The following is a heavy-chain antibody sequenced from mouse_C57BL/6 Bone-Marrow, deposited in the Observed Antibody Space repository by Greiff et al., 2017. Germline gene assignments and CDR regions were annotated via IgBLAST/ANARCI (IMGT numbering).Heavy chain of an antibody. J-gene: IGHJ2*01. CDR2: INSDGGST. Sequence: EVHLVESGGGLVQPGESLKLSCESNEYEFPSHDMSWVRKTPEKRLELVAAINSDGGSTYYPDTMERRFIISRDNAKKTLYLQMSSLRCEDTAFYDCARQSTIPTSKDYWGQGTTLTVSS. V-gene: IGHV5-2*01. CDR3: ARQSTIPTSKDY. CDR1: EYEFPSHD. D-gene: IGHD2-12*01.